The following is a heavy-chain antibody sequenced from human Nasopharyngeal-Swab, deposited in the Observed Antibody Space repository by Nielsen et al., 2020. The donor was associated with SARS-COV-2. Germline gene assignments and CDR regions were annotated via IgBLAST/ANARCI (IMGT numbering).Heavy chain of an antibody. CDR3: ARRTFSSTSLIDC. CDR1: GFTFSAYW. J-gene: IGHJ4*02. CDR2: IKQDGSEK. D-gene: IGHD2-2*01. Sequence: GESLKISCAASGFTFSAYWMSWVRQAPGKGLEWVANIKQDGSEKYYEDSVKGRFTISRDNAKNSLYLQMNSLRVEDTAVYYCARRTFSSTSLIDCWGQGTLVTVSS. V-gene: IGHV3-7*01.